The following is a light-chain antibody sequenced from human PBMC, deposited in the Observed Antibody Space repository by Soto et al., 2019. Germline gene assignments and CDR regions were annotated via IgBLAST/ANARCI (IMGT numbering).Light chain of an antibody. CDR1: QSISMS. CDR2: KAS. Sequence: DIQMTQSPSTLSASVGDRVTITCRASQSISMSLAWYQQKPGKAPKLLIYKASSLESGVPSRFSGSISGTEFTLTISSLQPDDFATYYCQQSSTYSRAFGQGTKVEIK. V-gene: IGKV1-5*03. J-gene: IGKJ1*01. CDR3: QQSSTYSRA.